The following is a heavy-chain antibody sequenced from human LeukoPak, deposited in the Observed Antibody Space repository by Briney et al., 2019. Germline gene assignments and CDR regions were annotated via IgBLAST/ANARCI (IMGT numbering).Heavy chain of an antibody. CDR2: VHSSGST. CDR1: GGPISSGNYY. V-gene: IGHV4-61*02. CDR3: ARSKGDYGSGSLGY. Sequence: SETLSLTCTVSGGPISSGNYYWNWIRQPAGKGLEWIGRVHSSGSTNHNPSLKSRVTISRDTSKSQFSVIVSSVSAADTAIYFCARSKGDYGSGSLGYWGQGILVTVSS. J-gene: IGHJ4*02. D-gene: IGHD3-10*01.